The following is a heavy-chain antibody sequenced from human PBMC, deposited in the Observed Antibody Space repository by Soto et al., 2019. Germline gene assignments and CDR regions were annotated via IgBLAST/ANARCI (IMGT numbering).Heavy chain of an antibody. CDR2: IYYRSTWSF. CDR3: AGVTWFRSMDV. V-gene: IGHV6-1*01. D-gene: IGHD3-10*01. CDR1: GDSVSSNTAA. Sequence: LSLTCAISGDSVSSNTAAWNWIRQSPSRGLEWLGRIYYRSTWSFDYALSVRSRITIAPDTSKNQFSLHLDSLTPEDTALYYCAGVTWFRSMDVWGQGTPVTVSS. J-gene: IGHJ6*02.